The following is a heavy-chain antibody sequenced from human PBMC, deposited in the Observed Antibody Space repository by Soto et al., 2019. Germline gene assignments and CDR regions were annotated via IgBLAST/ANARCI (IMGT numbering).Heavy chain of an antibody. CDR1: GFSLSTTGVG. CDR2: IYWDDDK. J-gene: IGHJ4*02. V-gene: IGHV2-5*02. Sequence: ITLKESGPTVVKLTQTLTLTCTFSGFSLSTTGVGVGWILQPPGKALDWLALIYWDDDKRYSPSLKSRLTITKHPSKNQVVLTMTSMEPIDTAKYYCEHATPVTTEGDYWGQGTLVTVSS. CDR3: EHATPVTTEGDY. D-gene: IGHD4-17*01.